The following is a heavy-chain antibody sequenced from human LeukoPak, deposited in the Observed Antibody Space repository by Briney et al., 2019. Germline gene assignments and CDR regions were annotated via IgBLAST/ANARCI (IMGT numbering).Heavy chain of an antibody. Sequence: PSETLSLTCAVSGYSISSGYYWGWIRPPPGKGLEWIGSIYHSGSTYYNPSLKSRVTISVDTSKNQFSLKLSSVTAADTAVYYCAYYDFWSGYFNWGQGTLVTVSS. D-gene: IGHD3-3*01. V-gene: IGHV4-38-2*01. J-gene: IGHJ4*02. CDR1: GYSISSGYY. CDR3: AYYDFWSGYFN. CDR2: IYHSGST.